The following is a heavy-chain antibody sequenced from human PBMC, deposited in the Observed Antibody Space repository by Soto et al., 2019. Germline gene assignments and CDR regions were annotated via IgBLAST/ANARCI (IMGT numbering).Heavy chain of an antibody. CDR3: ARRLYYHILTGYPHEGMDV. D-gene: IGHD3-9*01. CDR1: GYSFTSYW. V-gene: IGHV5-51*01. J-gene: IGHJ6*02. CDR2: IYPGDSDT. Sequence: XESLKVSWKCSGYSFTSYWIGLVLQMPGKGLEWMGIIYPGDSDTRYSPSFQGQVTISADKSISTAYLQWSSLKASDTAMYYCARRLYYHILTGYPHEGMDVCGQRTTVTVSS.